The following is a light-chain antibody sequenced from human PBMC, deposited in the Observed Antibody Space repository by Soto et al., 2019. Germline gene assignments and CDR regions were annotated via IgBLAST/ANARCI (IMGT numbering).Light chain of an antibody. CDR3: AAWDDSLNGYV. V-gene: IGLV2-8*01. CDR2: DVN. J-gene: IGLJ1*01. CDR1: SSDVGAHNY. Sequence: QSALTQPPSASGSPGQSLTISCTGTSSDVGAHNYVSWYQQNPGKAPKLMLYDVNKRPSGVPDRFSGSKSGNTASLTVSGLQAEDEADYYCAAWDDSLNGYVFGTGTKLTVL.